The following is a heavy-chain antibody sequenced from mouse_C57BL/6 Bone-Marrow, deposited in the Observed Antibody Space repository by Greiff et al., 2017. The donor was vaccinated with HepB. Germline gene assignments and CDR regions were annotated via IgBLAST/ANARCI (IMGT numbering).Heavy chain of an antibody. CDR3: ARGGTVSRVHYFDY. CDR1: GFSLTSYG. Sequence: VKLMESGPGLVQPSQSLSITCTVSGFSLTSYGVHWVRQSPGKGLEWLGVIWSGGSTDYNAAFISRLSISKDNSKSQVFFKMNSLQADDTAIYYCARGGTVSRVHYFDYWGQGTTLTVSS. CDR2: IWSGGST. V-gene: IGHV2-2*01. D-gene: IGHD5-1*01. J-gene: IGHJ2*01.